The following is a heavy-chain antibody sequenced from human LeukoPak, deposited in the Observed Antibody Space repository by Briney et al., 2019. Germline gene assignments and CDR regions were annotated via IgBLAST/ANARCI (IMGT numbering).Heavy chain of an antibody. CDR3: ARAYSSSSGRDAFDS. Sequence: GGSLRLSCTPSGFTFASYSMNWVRQAPGKGLEWVSSISSTRSNIYYADSVKGRFTISRDSAKTSLFLQMNSLRDEDTAVYYCARAYSSSSGRDAFDSWGLGTLVTVSS. J-gene: IGHJ3*02. CDR2: ISSTRSNI. V-gene: IGHV3-48*02. CDR1: GFTFASYS. D-gene: IGHD6-6*01.